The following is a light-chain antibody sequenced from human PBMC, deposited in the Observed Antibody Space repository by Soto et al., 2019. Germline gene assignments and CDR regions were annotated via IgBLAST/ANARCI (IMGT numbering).Light chain of an antibody. Sequence: QSALTQPASVSGSPGQSITISCTGTSSDVGGYNFVSWYQQHPDKAPKLMIYDVSNRPSGVSNRFSASKSGNTASLTISGLQAEDEADYYCRSYTSSSTVVFGGGTKLTVL. V-gene: IGLV2-14*01. CDR3: RSYTSSSTVV. J-gene: IGLJ2*01. CDR2: DVS. CDR1: SSDVGGYNF.